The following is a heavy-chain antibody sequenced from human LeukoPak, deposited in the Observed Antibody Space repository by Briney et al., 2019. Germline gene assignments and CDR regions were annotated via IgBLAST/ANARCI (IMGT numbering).Heavy chain of an antibody. CDR3: ARVVLTGTPN. J-gene: IGHJ4*02. Sequence: SVKVSCKASGYTFTSYDINWVRQAPGQGLEWMGRIIPILGIANYAQKFQGRVTITADKSTSTAYMELSSLRSEDTAVYYCARVVLTGTPNWGQGTLVTVSS. D-gene: IGHD1-7*01. CDR1: GYTFTSYD. CDR2: IIPILGIA. V-gene: IGHV1-69*04.